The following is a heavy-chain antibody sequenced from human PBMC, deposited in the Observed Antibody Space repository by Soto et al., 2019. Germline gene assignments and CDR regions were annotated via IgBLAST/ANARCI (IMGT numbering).Heavy chain of an antibody. CDR3: VRDGTKTLRDWFDP. V-gene: IGHV4-4*07. Sequence: KTSETLSLTCTVSGASISGFYWSWIRKSAGKGLEWIGRIYVTGTTDYNPSLKSRVMMSVDTSKKQFSLKLRSVTAADTAVYYCVRDGTKTLRDWFDPWGQGISVTVSS. J-gene: IGHJ5*02. CDR2: IYVTGTT. CDR1: GASISGFY. D-gene: IGHD1-1*01.